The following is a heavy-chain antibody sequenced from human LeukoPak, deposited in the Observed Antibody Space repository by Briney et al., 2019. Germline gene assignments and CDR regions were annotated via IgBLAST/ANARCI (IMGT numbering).Heavy chain of an antibody. D-gene: IGHD5-12*01. V-gene: IGHV1-8*01. CDR3: ARTGYSGYDQFTYYYYYMDV. Sequence: ASVKVSCKASGYTFTSYDINWVRQATGQGLEWMGWMNPNSGNTGYAQKFQGRVTLTRNTSISTAYMELSSLRSEDTAVYYCARTGYSGYDQFTYYYYYMDVWGKGTTVTSSS. CDR2: MNPNSGNT. J-gene: IGHJ6*03. CDR1: GYTFTSYD.